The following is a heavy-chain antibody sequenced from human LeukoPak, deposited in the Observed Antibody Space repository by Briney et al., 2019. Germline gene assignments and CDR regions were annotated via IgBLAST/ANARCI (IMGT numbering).Heavy chain of an antibody. D-gene: IGHD6-19*01. CDR3: AFRIAVAGSVEYLQH. CDR2: IIPILGIA. CDR1: GGTFSSYA. J-gene: IGHJ1*01. Sequence: ASVKVSCKASGGTFSSYAISWVRQAPGQGLEWMGRIIPILGIANYAQKFQGRVTITADKSTSTAYMELSSLRSEDTAVYYCAFRIAVAGSVEYLQHWGQGTLVTVSS. V-gene: IGHV1-69*04.